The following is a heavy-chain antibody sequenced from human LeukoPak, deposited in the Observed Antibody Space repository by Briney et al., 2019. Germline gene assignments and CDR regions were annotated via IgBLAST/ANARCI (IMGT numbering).Heavy chain of an antibody. CDR1: GFTFSSYA. J-gene: IGHJ4*02. CDR3: AKGYDSSGYYYVETEYYFDY. V-gene: IGHV3-23*01. D-gene: IGHD3-22*01. Sequence: GGSLRLPCAASGFTFSSYAMSWVRQAPGKGLEWVSAISGSGGSTYYADSVKGRFTISRDNSKNTLYLQMNSLRAEDTAVYYCAKGYDSSGYYYVETEYYFDYWGQGTLVTVSS. CDR2: ISGSGGST.